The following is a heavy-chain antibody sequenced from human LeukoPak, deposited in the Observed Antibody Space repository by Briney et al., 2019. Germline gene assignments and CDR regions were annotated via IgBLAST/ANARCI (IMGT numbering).Heavy chain of an antibody. D-gene: IGHD3-9*01. CDR1: GGTISSYY. V-gene: IGHV4-59*12. CDR3: ARSPLTGNYGDWFDP. Sequence: PSETLSLTCTVSGGTISSYYWSWIRQPPGKGLEWSGYIYYSGSTNYNPSLKSRVTISVDTSKNQFSLNLSSVTAADTAVYYCARSPLTGNYGDWFDPWGQGTLVIVSS. J-gene: IGHJ5*02. CDR2: IYYSGST.